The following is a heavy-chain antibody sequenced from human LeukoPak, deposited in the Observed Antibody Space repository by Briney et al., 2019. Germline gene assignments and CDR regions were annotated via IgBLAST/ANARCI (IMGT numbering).Heavy chain of an antibody. Sequence: GGSLRLSCAASGFTFSSFAMSWVRQAPGKGLEWVSAISAYDGSAYYGDPVRGRFTISRDNSKSTLFLQMNSLRVEDMAVYYCAKGGTRGSWYHFDSWGQGTLVTVSS. V-gene: IGHV3-23*01. CDR2: ISAYDGSA. J-gene: IGHJ4*02. D-gene: IGHD6-13*01. CDR3: AKGGTRGSWYHFDS. CDR1: GFTFSSFA.